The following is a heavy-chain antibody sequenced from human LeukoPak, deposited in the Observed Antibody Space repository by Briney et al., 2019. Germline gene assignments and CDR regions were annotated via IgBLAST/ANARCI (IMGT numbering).Heavy chain of an antibody. V-gene: IGHV1-69*04. J-gene: IGHJ4*02. CDR1: GGTFSSYA. Sequence: SVKVSCKASGGTFSSYAISWVRQAPGQGLEWMGRIIPILGIANYAQKFQGRVTITADKSTSTAYMELSSLRSEDTAAYYCASGYGGKSYWGQGTLVTVSS. D-gene: IGHD4-23*01. CDR3: ASGYGGKSY. CDR2: IIPILGIA.